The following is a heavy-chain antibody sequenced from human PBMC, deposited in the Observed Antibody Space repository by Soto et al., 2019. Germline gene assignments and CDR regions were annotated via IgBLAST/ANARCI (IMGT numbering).Heavy chain of an antibody. CDR1: GGTFGSYT. Sequence: SVKVSCKASGGTFGSYTISWVRQAPGHGLEWMGGIIPVFGAPHYAQKFQGRVTITADESTRTASLELTSLRSDDTAVYYCAKTAEVYCGGDCSQYLHYYHGVDVWGQGTTVTVSS. V-gene: IGHV1-69*13. J-gene: IGHJ6*02. CDR2: IIPVFGAP. D-gene: IGHD2-21*02. CDR3: AKTAEVYCGGDCSQYLHYYHGVDV.